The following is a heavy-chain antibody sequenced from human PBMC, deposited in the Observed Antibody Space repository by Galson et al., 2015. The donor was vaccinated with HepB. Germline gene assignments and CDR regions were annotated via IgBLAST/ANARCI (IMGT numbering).Heavy chain of an antibody. CDR1: GYTFTSYG. V-gene: IGHV1-18*04. Sequence: SVKVSCKASGYTFTSYGISWVRQAPGQGLEWMGWISAYNGNTNYAQKLQGRVTMTTDTSTSTAYMELRSLRSDDTAVYYCARVPTTPWSSGSYQEYYFDYWGQGTLVTVSS. J-gene: IGHJ4*02. CDR3: ARVPTTPWSSGSYQEYYFDY. CDR2: ISAYNGNT. D-gene: IGHD3-10*01.